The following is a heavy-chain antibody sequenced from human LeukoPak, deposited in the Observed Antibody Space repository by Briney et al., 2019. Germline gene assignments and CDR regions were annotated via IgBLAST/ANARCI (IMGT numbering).Heavy chain of an antibody. CDR1: GFTFSSYG. J-gene: IGHJ4*02. CDR2: IWYDGSHK. V-gene: IGHV3-33*01. CDR3: ARDLLLWFGKLSGDSDY. Sequence: PGGSLRLSCAASGFTFSSYGMHWVRQAPGKGLEWVADIWYDGSHKYYADSVKGRFTISRDNSKNTLHLQMNSLRAEDTAVYYCARDLLLWFGKLSGDSDYWGQGTLVTVSS. D-gene: IGHD3-10*01.